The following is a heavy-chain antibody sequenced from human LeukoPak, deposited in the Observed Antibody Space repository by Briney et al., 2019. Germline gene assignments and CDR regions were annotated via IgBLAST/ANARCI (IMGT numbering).Heavy chain of an antibody. CDR2: ISGSGGST. CDR1: GFTFNNYA. V-gene: IGHV3-23*01. Sequence: PGGSLRLSCAASGFTFNNYAITWVRQAPGKGLEWVSTISGSGGSTYYADSVKGRFTISRDNSKNTLFLQMSNLRAEDTAVYYCAKRGTGSWSFDYWGQGSLVIVSS. CDR3: AKRGTGSWSFDY. J-gene: IGHJ4*02. D-gene: IGHD2-8*02.